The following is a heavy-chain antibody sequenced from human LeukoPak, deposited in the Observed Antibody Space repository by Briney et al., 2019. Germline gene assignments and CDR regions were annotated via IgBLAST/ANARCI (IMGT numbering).Heavy chain of an antibody. V-gene: IGHV3-30*19. CDR2: ISYDGSNK. CDR3: AREGNYYDSSGFLVYGMDV. Sequence: PGGSLRLSCAASGFTFSSYGMHWVRQAPGKGLEWVAVISYDGSNKYYADSVKGRFTISRDNSKNTLYLQMNSLRAEDTAVYYCAREGNYYDSSGFLVYGMDVWGQGTTVTVSS. CDR1: GFTFSSYG. D-gene: IGHD3-22*01. J-gene: IGHJ6*02.